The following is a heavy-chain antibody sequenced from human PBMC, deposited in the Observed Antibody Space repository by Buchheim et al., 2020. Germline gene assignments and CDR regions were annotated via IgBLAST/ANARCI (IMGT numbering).Heavy chain of an antibody. V-gene: IGHV4-31*03. CDR1: GDSFSSGGYY. J-gene: IGHJ5*02. CDR2: VFYSGGS. CDR3: ARDRVEGWFDP. Sequence: QVQLQESGPGLVKPSETLSLTCTVSGDSFSSGGYYWSWLRLLPGKGLEWIGCVFYSGGSNYSPSLKSRVSIPVDPSNNQFSLKRRTVTAADTAVYYCARDRVEGWFDPWGQGIL.